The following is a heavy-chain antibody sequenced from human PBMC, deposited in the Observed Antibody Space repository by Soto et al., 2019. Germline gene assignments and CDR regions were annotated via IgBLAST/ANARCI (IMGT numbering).Heavy chain of an antibody. CDR1: GFTVSSTY. D-gene: IGHD3-16*01. J-gene: IGHJ5*02. CDR3: ARLALGP. V-gene: IGHV3-53*01. Sequence: EVQLVESGGGLSQPGGSLRLSCAASGFTVSSTYMSWVRQAPGKGLEWVSVIHTGGSAYYAGSVEGRFTISRDNVKNTLYLQMSSQRVDDTAVYYCARLALGPWGQGALVTVSS. CDR2: IHTGGSA.